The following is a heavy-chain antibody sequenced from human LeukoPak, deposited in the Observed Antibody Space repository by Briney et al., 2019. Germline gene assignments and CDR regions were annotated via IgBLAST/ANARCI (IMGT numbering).Heavy chain of an antibody. D-gene: IGHD6-6*01. V-gene: IGHV4-61*01. J-gene: IGHJ4*02. CDR1: GGSVSSGSYY. Sequence: SETLSLTCTVSGGSVSSGSYYWSWIWQPPGKGLEWIGYIYYSGSTNYNPSLKSRVTISVDTSKNQFSLKLSSVTAADTAVYYCARDRIPPYSSSSGFDYWGQGTLVTVSS. CDR2: IYYSGST. CDR3: ARDRIPPYSSSSGFDY.